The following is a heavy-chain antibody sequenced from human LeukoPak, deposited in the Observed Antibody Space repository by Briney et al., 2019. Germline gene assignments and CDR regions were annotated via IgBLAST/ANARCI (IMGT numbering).Heavy chain of an antibody. CDR1: GFTFSSYE. D-gene: IGHD5-18*01. V-gene: IGHV3-48*03. J-gene: IGHJ4*02. CDR2: ISSSGSTI. CDR3: ARSYVDTAMALDY. Sequence: GGSPRLSCAASGFTFSSYEMNWVRQAPGKGLEWVSYISSSGSTIYYADSVKGRFTISRDNAKNSLYLQMNSLRAEDTAVYYCARSYVDTAMALDYWGQGTLVTVSS.